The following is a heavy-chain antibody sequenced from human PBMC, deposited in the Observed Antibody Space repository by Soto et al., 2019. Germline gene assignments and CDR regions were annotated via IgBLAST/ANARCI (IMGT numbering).Heavy chain of an antibody. CDR3: ALRGGDYYYYYGMDV. J-gene: IGHJ6*02. V-gene: IGHV4-4*02. CDR2: IYHSGST. CDR1: GGSISSSTW. Sequence: SETLSLTCAVSGGSISSSTWWNWVRQPPGKGLEWIGEIYHSGSTNYTPSLKSRVTISVDKSKNQFSLELSSVTAADTAVYYCALRGGDYYYYYGMDVWGQGTTVTVS. D-gene: IGHD3-10*01.